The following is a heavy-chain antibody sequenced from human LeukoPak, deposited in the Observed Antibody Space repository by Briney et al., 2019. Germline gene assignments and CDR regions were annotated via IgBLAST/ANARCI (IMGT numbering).Heavy chain of an antibody. CDR2: IYYSGST. D-gene: IGHD5-24*01. CDR3: ARHQDGYNYDYYYYMDV. J-gene: IGHJ6*03. V-gene: IGHV4-39*01. CDR1: GDSISSGTHY. Sequence: SQTLSLTCTVSGDSISSGTHYWGWIRQPPGKGLEWIGSIYYSGSTYYNPSLKSRVTISVDTSKNQFSLKLSSVTAADTAVYYCARHQDGYNYDYYYYMDVWGKGTTVTVSS.